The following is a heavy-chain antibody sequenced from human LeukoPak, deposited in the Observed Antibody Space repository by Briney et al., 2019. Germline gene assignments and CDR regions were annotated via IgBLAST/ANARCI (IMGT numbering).Heavy chain of an antibody. CDR2: ISWNSGSI. CDR3: AKGREWELLTAFDI. D-gene: IGHD1-26*01. J-gene: IGHJ3*02. CDR1: GFTFDDYA. Sequence: PGRSLRLSCAASGFTFDDYAMHWVRHAPGKGLEWVSGISWNSGSIGYADSVKGRFTISRDNAKNSLYLQMNSLRAEDTALYYCAKGREWELLTAFDIWGQGTMVTVSS. V-gene: IGHV3-9*01.